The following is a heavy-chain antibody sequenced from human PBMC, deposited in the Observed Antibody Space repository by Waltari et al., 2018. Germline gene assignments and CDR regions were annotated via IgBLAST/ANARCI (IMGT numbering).Heavy chain of an antibody. J-gene: IGHJ4*02. CDR2: IYTSGST. V-gene: IGHV4-61*02. CDR1: GGSLSSGSYY. Sequence: QVQLQESGPGLVRPSQTLSLPCTVSGGSLSSGSYYWSWIRQPAGKGLEWIGRIYTSGSTNYNPSLKSRVTISVDTSKNQFSLKLSSVTAADTAVYYCARVAGALDYWGQGTLVTVSS. D-gene: IGHD1-26*01. CDR3: ARVAGALDY.